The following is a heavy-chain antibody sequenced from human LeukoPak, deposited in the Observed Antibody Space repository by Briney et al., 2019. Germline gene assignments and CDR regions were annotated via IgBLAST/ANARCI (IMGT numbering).Heavy chain of an antibody. CDR2: ITAIDGRT. CDR1: GFTFSSTT. Sequence: GGSLRLSCVASGFTFSSTTMGWVRQAPGRGLEWVSSITAIDGRTYYADSVRGRFTISRDNSKNTVYLQLNSLRAGDAAIYYCTKDRRGPAAGTWYFDSWGQGTLVTVSS. D-gene: IGHD6-13*01. CDR3: TKDRRGPAAGTWYFDS. J-gene: IGHJ4*02. V-gene: IGHV3-23*01.